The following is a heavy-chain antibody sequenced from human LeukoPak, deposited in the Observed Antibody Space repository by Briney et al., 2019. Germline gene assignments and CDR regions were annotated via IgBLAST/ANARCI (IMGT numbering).Heavy chain of an antibody. CDR1: GFTFSSYA. J-gene: IGHJ4*02. CDR3: TRALATVYHFDY. V-gene: IGHV3-30-3*01. CDR2: ISYDGNNK. Sequence: GGSLRLSCAASGFTFSSYAMHWVRQAPAKGLEWVADISYDGNNKYYADSAKGRFTNSRDNSKNTLYLLMNSLRAEHTAVYYCTRALATVYHFDYWGQGTLVTVSS. D-gene: IGHD2-2*01.